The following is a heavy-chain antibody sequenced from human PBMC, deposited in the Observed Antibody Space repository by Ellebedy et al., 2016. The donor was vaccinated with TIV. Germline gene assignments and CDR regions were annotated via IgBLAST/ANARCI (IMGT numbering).Heavy chain of an antibody. CDR3: ARQKYYFDV. J-gene: IGHJ4*02. Sequence: GESLKTSXEASGFSFGRHGMHWVRQASGKGMEWVADLSYDGNDKAYAESVKGRFTISRDDFSKKFFLQMHDVRPEDTAIYYCARQKYYFDVWGQGAQVTVAP. V-gene: IGHV3-30*03. CDR1: GFSFGRHG. CDR2: LSYDGNDK. D-gene: IGHD6-6*01.